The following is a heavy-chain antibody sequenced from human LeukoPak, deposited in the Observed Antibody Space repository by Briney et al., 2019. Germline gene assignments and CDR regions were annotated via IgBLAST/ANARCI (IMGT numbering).Heavy chain of an antibody. D-gene: IGHD3-10*01. CDR2: IYPNDSHT. J-gene: IGHJ5*02. CDR1: GYRFTYYW. Sequence: GESLKISCKASGYRFTYYWIAWVRQMPGKGLEWIGIIYPNDSHTRYSPSFQGQVTISADKSISTAYLLWSSLKAPDTAMYYCARLPNSGADLTWFDPWGQGTLVTVSS. CDR3: ARLPNSGADLTWFDP. V-gene: IGHV5-51*01.